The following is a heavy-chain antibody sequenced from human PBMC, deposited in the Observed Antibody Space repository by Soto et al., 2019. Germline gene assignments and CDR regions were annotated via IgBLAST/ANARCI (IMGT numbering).Heavy chain of an antibody. D-gene: IGHD1-7*01. J-gene: IGHJ6*02. CDR1: GFTFSSYW. CDR2: MKQDGSEK. CDR3: ARDSTDMTGTGNYYYGMDV. V-gene: IGHV3-7*01. Sequence: GGSLRLSCAASGFTFSSYWMSWVRQAPGKGLEWVANMKQDGSEKYYVDSVKGRFTISRDNAKNSLYLQMNSLRAEDTAVYYCARDSTDMTGTGNYYYGMDVWGQGTTVTVSS.